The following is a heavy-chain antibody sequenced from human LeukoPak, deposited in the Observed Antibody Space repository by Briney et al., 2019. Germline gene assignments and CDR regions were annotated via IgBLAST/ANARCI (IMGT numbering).Heavy chain of an antibody. D-gene: IGHD1-26*01. J-gene: IGHJ2*01. CDR1: GFTVSSYA. Sequence: GGSLRLFCAASGFTVSSYAMHWVRQAPGKGLEWVAVISYDGSNKYYADSVKGRFTISRDNSKNTLYLQMNSLRAEDTAVYYCARDGAVGNGYWYFDLWGRGTLVTVSS. CDR3: ARDGAVGNGYWYFDL. V-gene: IGHV3-30-3*01. CDR2: ISYDGSNK.